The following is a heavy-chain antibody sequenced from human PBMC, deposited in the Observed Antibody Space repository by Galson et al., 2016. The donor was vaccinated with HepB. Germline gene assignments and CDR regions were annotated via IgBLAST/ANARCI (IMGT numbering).Heavy chain of an antibody. CDR3: VRASVGSPTIPKFDC. D-gene: IGHD1-26*01. CDR1: GGPMRGGTHY. Sequence: PLSLTCTVSGGPMRGGTHYWTWIRQPAGKGLEWIGRVYTSGSTNLNPSLRSRVTISVDTSKNQFSLRLNSVTAADTAIYYCVRASVGSPTIPKFDCWGPGILVTASS. CDR2: VYTSGST. V-gene: IGHV4-61*02. J-gene: IGHJ4*02.